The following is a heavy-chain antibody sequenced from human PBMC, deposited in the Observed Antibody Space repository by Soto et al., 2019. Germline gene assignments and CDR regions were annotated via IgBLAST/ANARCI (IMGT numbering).Heavy chain of an antibody. D-gene: IGHD3-3*01. J-gene: IGHJ4*02. CDR2: INNDANYR. V-gene: IGHV3-11*06. Sequence: PGGSLRLSCAASGFTFSDYFITWIRQPPGKGLEWISYINNDANYRNYADSVRGRFTVSRDNAKNSVFLQMNSLRPEDTALYYCGKGDTIFGVVDDWGPGTLVTVSS. CDR3: GKGDTIFGVVDD. CDR1: GFTFSDYF.